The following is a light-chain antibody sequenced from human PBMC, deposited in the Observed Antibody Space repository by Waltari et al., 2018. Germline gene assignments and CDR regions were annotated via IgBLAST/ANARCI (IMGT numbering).Light chain of an antibody. CDR2: DIN. V-gene: IGLV2-11*01. Sequence: QSALTQTRSVSGSPGQSVAISCTGTSSDVGANHFVSWYQHHPDKAPNLIIYDINKRPSGVPDRFSGSKSGNTASLTISGLQAEDEADYYCCSCVGRNIYWVFGGGTKLTVL. J-gene: IGLJ3*02. CDR1: SSDVGANHF. CDR3: CSCVGRNIYWV.